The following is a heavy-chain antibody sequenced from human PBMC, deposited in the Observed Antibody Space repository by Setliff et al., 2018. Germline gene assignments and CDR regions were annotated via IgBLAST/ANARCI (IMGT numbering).Heavy chain of an antibody. CDR2: IIPIFGTT. V-gene: IGHV1-69*13. CDR3: ARDFLGIHIDHGNALDDY. J-gene: IGHJ4*02. D-gene: IGHD4-17*01. CDR1: GGTLNTYA. Sequence: SVKVSCKASGGTLNTYAISWVRQAPGQGLEWMGGIIPIFGTTNYAQKFQGRVTITADESTSTAYMELSSLRSEDTAVYYCARDFLGIHIDHGNALDDYWGQGTLVTVSS.